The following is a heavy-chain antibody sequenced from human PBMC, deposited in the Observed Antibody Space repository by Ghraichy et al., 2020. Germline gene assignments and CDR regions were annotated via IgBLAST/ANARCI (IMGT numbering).Heavy chain of an antibody. D-gene: IGHD6-6*01. J-gene: IGHJ5*02. V-gene: IGHV3-21*01. Sequence: GESLNISCAASGFTFSSYSMNWVRQAPGKGLEWVSSISSSSSYIYYADSVKGRFTISRDNAKNSLYLQMNSLRAEDTAVYYCARLLPEYSSSYGWFDPWGQGTLVTVSS. CDR2: ISSSSSYI. CDR3: ARLLPEYSSSYGWFDP. CDR1: GFTFSSYS.